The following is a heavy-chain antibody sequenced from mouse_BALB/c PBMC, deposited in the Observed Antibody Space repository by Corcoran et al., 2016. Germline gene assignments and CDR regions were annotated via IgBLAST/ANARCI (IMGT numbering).Heavy chain of an antibody. Sequence: QIQLVQSGPELKKPGETVRISCKASGYTFTTAGMQWVQKMPGKGLKWIGWINTHSGVPKYAEDFKGRFAFSLETSASTAYLQISNLKNEDTATYFCAGTAVIDYYAMDYWGQGTSVTVSS. CDR1: GYTFTTAG. D-gene: IGHD1-2*01. J-gene: IGHJ4*01. CDR3: AGTAVIDYYAMDY. CDR2: INTHSGVP. V-gene: IGHV9-4*02.